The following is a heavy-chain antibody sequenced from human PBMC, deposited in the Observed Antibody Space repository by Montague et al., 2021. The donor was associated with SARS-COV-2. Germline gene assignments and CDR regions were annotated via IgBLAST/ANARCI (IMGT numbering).Heavy chain of an antibody. CDR3: ALIYYSILGSYYYGMDV. V-gene: IGHV2-70*01. CDR2: XDWDDDK. D-gene: IGHD3-10*01. CDR1: GFSLSTSGMC. Sequence: PALVKPTQTLTLTCTFSGFSLSTSGMCVSWIRQPPGKALEWLALXDWDDDKYYSTSLKTRLTISKDTFKNQVVLTMTNMDPVDTATYYCALIYYSILGSYYYGMDVWGQGTTVTVSS. J-gene: IGHJ6*02.